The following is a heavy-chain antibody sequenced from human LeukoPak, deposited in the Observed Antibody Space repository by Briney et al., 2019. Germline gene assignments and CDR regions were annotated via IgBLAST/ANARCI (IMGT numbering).Heavy chain of an antibody. CDR2: INSDGSST. D-gene: IGHD5-24*01. V-gene: IGHV3-74*01. Sequence: GGSLRLSCVASGFTFSSYWMHWVRQAPGKGLVWVSHINSDGSSTTYADSVKGRFTVSRDNAKNTLYLQMNSLRAEDTAVYYCARDGLAAITFDYWGQGILVTVSS. J-gene: IGHJ4*02. CDR1: GFTFSSYW. CDR3: ARDGLAAITFDY.